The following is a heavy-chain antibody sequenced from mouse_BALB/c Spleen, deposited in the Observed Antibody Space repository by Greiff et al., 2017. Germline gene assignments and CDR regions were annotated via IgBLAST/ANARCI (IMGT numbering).Heavy chain of an antibody. Sequence: VHLVGSWGDLVKPGGSPKLSCAASGFTFRSYGMSWVRQTPDKRLEWVATISSGGSYTYYPDSVKGRFTISRDNAKNTLYLQMSSLKSEDTAMYYCARHAPAMDYWGQGTSVTVSS. CDR3: ARHAPAMDY. V-gene: IGHV5-6*01. CDR1: GFTFRSYG. CDR2: ISSGGSYT. J-gene: IGHJ4*01.